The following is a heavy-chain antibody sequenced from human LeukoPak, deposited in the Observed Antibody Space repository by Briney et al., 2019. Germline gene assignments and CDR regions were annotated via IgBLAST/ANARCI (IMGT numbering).Heavy chain of an antibody. J-gene: IGHJ4*02. D-gene: IGHD7-27*01. V-gene: IGHV1-2*02. CDR3: MSTSNWGSVIFDY. CDR2: INPNSGGT. Sequence: GASVKVSCKASGYTITGYYMHWVRQAPGQGLEWMGWINPNSGGTNYAQKFQGRVTMTRDTSISTAYMELSRLRSEDTAVYYCMSTSNWGSVIFDYWGQGALVTVSS. CDR1: GYTITGYY.